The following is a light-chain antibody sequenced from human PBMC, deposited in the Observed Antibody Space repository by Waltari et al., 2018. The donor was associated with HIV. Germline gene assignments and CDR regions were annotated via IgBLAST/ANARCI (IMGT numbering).Light chain of an antibody. CDR1: SSNIGRNA. V-gene: IGLV1-44*01. Sequence: QSVLTQPPSASGTPGKRVTISCSGSSSNIGRNAVNWYQHLPGTAPKLLIYGNDERPSGVPDRFSGSKSGTSASLAISGLQSEDEGDYYCATWDFSLNGRVVFGGGTKLTVL. CDR2: GND. J-gene: IGLJ2*01. CDR3: ATWDFSLNGRVV.